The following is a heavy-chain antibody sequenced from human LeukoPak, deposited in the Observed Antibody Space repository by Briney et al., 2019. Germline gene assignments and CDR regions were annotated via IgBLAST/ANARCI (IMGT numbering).Heavy chain of an antibody. D-gene: IGHD1-7*01. V-gene: IGHV4-31*03. Sequence: SQTLSLTCTVSGGSISSGGYYWSWIRQHPGKGLEFIGYIFYSGTTYYNPSLKSRVTMSVDTSKNDFSLKLSSVTAADTAVYYCARDRDWNYWFDAWGQGTLVTVST. CDR3: ARDRDWNYWFDA. CDR1: GGSISSGGYY. CDR2: IFYSGTT. J-gene: IGHJ5*02.